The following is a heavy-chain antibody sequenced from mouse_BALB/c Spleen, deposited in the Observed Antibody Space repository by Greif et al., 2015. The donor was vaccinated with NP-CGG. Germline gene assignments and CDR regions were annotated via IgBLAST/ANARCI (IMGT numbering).Heavy chain of an antibody. J-gene: IGHJ3*01. CDR2: ISSGGST. D-gene: IGHD4-1*01. CDR3: ARGGGLGQGFAY. Sequence: EVQLQESGGGLVKPGGSLKLSCAASGFTFSSYAMSWVRQTPEKRLEWVASISSGGSTYYPDSVKGRFTIPRDNARNILYLQMSSLRSEDTAMYYCARGGGLGQGFAYWGQGTLVTVSA. CDR1: GFTFSSYA. V-gene: IGHV5-6-5*01.